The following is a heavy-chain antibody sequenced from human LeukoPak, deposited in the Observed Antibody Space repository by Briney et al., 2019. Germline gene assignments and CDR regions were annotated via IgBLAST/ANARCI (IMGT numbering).Heavy chain of an antibody. Sequence: SETLSPTCAVYGGSFSGYYWSWIRQPPGKGLEWIGEINHSGSTNYNPSLKSRVTMSVDTSKNQFSLKLSSVTAADTAVYYCARGPEAGYTYGEFDYWGQGTLVTVSS. CDR1: GGSFSGYY. CDR3: ARGPEAGYTYGEFDY. D-gene: IGHD5-18*01. V-gene: IGHV4-34*01. J-gene: IGHJ4*02. CDR2: INHSGST.